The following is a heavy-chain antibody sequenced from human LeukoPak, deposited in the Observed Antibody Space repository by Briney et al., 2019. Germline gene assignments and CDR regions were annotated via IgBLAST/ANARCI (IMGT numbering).Heavy chain of an antibody. CDR2: MSFSGST. D-gene: IGHD3-22*01. J-gene: IGHJ4*02. Sequence: PSETLSLTCTVSGGSTNSDDYYWNWIRQPPGKGLEWIGYMSFSGSTYYNPSLKSRLTISADTSKNQFSLKLTSVTAADTAVYHCARPKKRDYDSSGGYRFDYWGQGTLVTVSS. CDR3: ARPKKRDYDSSGGYRFDY. V-gene: IGHV4-30-4*01. CDR1: GGSTNSDDYY.